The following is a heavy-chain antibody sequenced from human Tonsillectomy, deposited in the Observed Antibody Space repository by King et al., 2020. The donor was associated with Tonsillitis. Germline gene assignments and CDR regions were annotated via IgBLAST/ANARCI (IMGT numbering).Heavy chain of an antibody. Sequence: QLVQSGAEVRKPGASVKVSCTASGYTFTSNHIHWVRQAPGPGLECMGWIDPDNGGTHYAENFQGRVTLTRDTSISTAYMELNSLTSDDTAVYYCARELGINAFLVWGQGTMVTVSS. V-gene: IGHV1-2*02. J-gene: IGHJ3*01. CDR2: IDPDNGGT. CDR3: ARELGINAFLV. CDR1: GYTFTSNH. D-gene: IGHD7-27*01.